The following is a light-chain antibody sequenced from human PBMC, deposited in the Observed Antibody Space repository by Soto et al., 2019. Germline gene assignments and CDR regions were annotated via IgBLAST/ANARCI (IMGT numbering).Light chain of an antibody. CDR3: CSYTDSSARV. CDR2: EVS. V-gene: IGLV2-14*01. CDR1: SCDVGGYNY. J-gene: IGLJ1*01. Sequence: QSALTQPASVSGSPGQSITISCTGTSCDVGGYNYVSWYQQHPGEAPKLIIYEVSNRPSGVSNRISGSKSGNTASLTISGLQTDDDAYYYWCSYTDSSARVFGTGTKLTVL.